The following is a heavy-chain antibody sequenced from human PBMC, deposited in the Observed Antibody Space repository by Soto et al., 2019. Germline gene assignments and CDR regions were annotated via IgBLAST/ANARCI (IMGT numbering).Heavy chain of an antibody. V-gene: IGHV5-51*01. J-gene: IGHJ4*02. D-gene: IGHD7-27*01. CDR1: GYSFTSYW. CDR3: ARQRSRLMGTSYYFDY. CDR2: TYPGDSDT. Sequence: PGESLKISCKGSGYSFTSYWIGWVRQMPGKGLEWMGITYPGDSDTRYSPSFQGQVTISADKSISTAYLQWSSLKASDTAMYYCARQRSRLMGTSYYFDYWGQGTLVTVSS.